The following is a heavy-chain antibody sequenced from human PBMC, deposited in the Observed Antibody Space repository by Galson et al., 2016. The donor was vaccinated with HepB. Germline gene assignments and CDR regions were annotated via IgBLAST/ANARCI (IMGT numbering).Heavy chain of an antibody. D-gene: IGHD2-2*02. CDR2: INPSGST. J-gene: IGHJ3*02. CDR3: VGGYCSSTSCYKDAFGI. CDR1: GYTFTSYY. Sequence: VQVSCKASGYTFTSYYMHWVRQAPGQGLEWMGIINPSGSTSYAQRFQGRVTMTRDTSTSTVYMELSSLTSEDTAVYFCVGGYCSSTSCYKDAFGIWGQGTMVTVSS. V-gene: IGHV1-46*03.